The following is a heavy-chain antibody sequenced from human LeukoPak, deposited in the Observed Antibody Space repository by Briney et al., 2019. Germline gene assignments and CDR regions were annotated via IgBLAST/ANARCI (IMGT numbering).Heavy chain of an antibody. Sequence: SETLSLTCTVAGRSISSYYWSWIRQPPGKGLEWIGYIYYSGSTNYNPSLKSRVTISVDTSKNQFSLKLSSVTAADTAVYYCARQSGPDAFDIWGQGTMVTVSS. J-gene: IGHJ3*02. V-gene: IGHV4-59*01. CDR2: IYYSGST. CDR1: GRSISSYY. CDR3: ARQSGPDAFDI.